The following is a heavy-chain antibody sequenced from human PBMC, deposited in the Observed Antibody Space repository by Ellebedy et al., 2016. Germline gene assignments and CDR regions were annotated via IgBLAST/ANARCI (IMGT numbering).Heavy chain of an antibody. Sequence: ASVKVSCKASGYTFTNYYMHWVRQAPGQGLEWMGWINPNSGGTNYAQKFQGWVTMTRDTSISTAYMELSRLRSDDTAVYYCAREDSSSSLDYWGQGTLVTVSS. V-gene: IGHV1-2*04. D-gene: IGHD6-6*01. J-gene: IGHJ4*02. CDR2: INPNSGGT. CDR3: AREDSSSSLDY. CDR1: GYTFTNYY.